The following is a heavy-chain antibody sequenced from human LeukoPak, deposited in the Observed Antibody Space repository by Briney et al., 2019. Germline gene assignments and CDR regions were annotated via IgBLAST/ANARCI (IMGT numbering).Heavy chain of an antibody. CDR1: GGSFSGYY. J-gene: IGHJ4*02. D-gene: IGHD6-13*01. CDR3: ARLASGYSSSWYVDY. CDR2: INHSGST. Sequence: SETLSLTCAVYGGSFSGYYWSWIRQPPGKGLEWIGEINHSGSTNYNPSLKSRVTISVDTSKNQFSLKLSSVTAADTAVYYCARLASGYSSSWYVDYWGQGTLVTVSS. V-gene: IGHV4-34*01.